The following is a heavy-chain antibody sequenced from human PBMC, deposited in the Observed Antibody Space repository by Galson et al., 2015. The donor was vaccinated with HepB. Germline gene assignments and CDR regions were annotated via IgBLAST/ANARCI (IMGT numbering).Heavy chain of an antibody. CDR2: IQYDGTYK. V-gene: IGHV3-30*03. CDR1: GFVFSSYG. J-gene: IGHJ4*02. Sequence: SLRLSCAASGFVFSSYGLHWVRQAPGKGLEWVAGIQYDGTYKYYGDSVKGRFTISRDNSENTLYLQMNSLLDEDTAVYYCARESGRTVTTSAFGFWGQGTLVTVSS. D-gene: IGHD4-17*01. CDR3: ARESGRTVTTSAFGF.